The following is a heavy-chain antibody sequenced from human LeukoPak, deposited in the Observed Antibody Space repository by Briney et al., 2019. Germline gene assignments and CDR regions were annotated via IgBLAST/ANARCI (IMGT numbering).Heavy chain of an antibody. CDR3: ARDSSDSSGYYYFDY. CDR1: GYTFTNYY. D-gene: IGHD3-22*01. J-gene: IGHJ4*02. CDR2: INPSGGST. V-gene: IGHV1-46*01. Sequence: ASVKVSCKASGYTFTNYYMHWVRQAPGQGLEWMGIINPSGGSTSYAQKFQGRVTMTRDTSTSTVYMELSSLRSEDTAVYYCARDSSDSSGYYYFDYWGQGTLVTVSS.